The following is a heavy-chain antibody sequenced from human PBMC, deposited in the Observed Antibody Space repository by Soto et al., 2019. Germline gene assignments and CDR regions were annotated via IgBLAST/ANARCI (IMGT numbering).Heavy chain of an antibody. Sequence: GGSLRLSCAGSGFTPTTTPLSWVRQPPGKGLEWVTTISGTASRTYYVDSVKGRFFISRDNSKNTVTLQMNNLTVDDTAVYYCATSFRYFDNWGQGTPVTVSS. CDR3: ATSFRYFDN. V-gene: IGHV3-23*01. J-gene: IGHJ4*02. CDR2: ISGTASRT. D-gene: IGHD3-9*01. CDR1: GFTPTTTP.